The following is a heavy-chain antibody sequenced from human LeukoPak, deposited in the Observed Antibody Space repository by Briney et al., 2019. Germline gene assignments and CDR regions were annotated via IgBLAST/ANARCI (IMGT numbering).Heavy chain of an antibody. Sequence: GGPLRLSCAASGFTFTDYFMSWIHQTPGRGLEWVSYISGSSSCTNHADSVKGRFTISRDNAKNTLYLQMNSLRAEDTAVYYCARGYDTEMVRVLEYWGQGTLVTVSS. D-gene: IGHD3-10*01. J-gene: IGHJ4*02. CDR1: GFTFTDYF. CDR2: ISGSSSCT. V-gene: IGHV3-11*05. CDR3: ARGYDTEMVRVLEY.